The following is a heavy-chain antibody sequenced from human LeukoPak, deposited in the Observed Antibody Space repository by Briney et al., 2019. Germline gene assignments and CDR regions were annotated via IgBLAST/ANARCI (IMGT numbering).Heavy chain of an antibody. Sequence: SGTLSLTCTVSGGSISGYYWSWVRQPPGKGLEWIGYIYDSESIKYNPSLQSRVTISADTSKNQFSLKLNSVTAADTAVYYCARDSASRGLDYWGQGTLVSVSS. CDR3: ARDSASRGLDY. CDR2: IYDSESI. CDR1: GGSISGYY. J-gene: IGHJ4*02. V-gene: IGHV4-59*01. D-gene: IGHD3-10*01.